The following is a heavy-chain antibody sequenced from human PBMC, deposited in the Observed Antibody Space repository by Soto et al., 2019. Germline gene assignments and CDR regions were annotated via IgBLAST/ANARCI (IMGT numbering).Heavy chain of an antibody. CDR3: AREGAAPYYYYGMDV. CDR2: IYYSGSP. V-gene: IGHV4-31*03. J-gene: IGHJ6*02. CDR1: GGSISSGGYF. D-gene: IGHD6-6*01. Sequence: QVQLQESGPGLVKTSQTLSLTCTVSGGSISSGGYFWSWIRQHPGKGLEWIGFIYYSGSPYYNPSLKSRLTISVDTSKNQFSLKLSSVTAADTAVYYCAREGAAPYYYYGMDVWGQGTTVTVSS.